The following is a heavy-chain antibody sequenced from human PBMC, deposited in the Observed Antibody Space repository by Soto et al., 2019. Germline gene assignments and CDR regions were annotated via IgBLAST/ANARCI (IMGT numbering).Heavy chain of an antibody. CDR3: ARDGGSGAFDS. CDR1: GFSVTSKY. D-gene: IGHD6-19*01. V-gene: IGHV3-53*01. CDR2: IYSGGSP. Sequence: GALRLSCAASGFSVTSKYMGWVRQAPGKGLEWVSIIYSGGSPFYADSVKGRLTISRDGSKNTLLLQMNSLRAEDTAVYYCARDGGSGAFDSWGQGTLVTVSS. J-gene: IGHJ4*02.